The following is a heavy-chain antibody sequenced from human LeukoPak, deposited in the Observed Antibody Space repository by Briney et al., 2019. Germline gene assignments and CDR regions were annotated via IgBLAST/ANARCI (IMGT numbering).Heavy chain of an antibody. Sequence: GGSLRLSCAASGFTFSSYAMSWVRQAPGKGLEWVSSISSSSSYIYYADSVKGRFTISRDNAKNSLYLQMNSLRAEDTAVYYCASRETLSGSYSKGVEDYWGQGTLVTVSS. CDR2: ISSSSSYI. V-gene: IGHV3-21*01. D-gene: IGHD1-26*01. CDR1: GFTFSSYA. J-gene: IGHJ4*02. CDR3: ASRETLSGSYSKGVEDY.